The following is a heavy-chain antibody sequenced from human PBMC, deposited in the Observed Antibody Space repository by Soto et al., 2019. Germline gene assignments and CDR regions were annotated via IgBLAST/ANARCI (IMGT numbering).Heavy chain of an antibody. D-gene: IGHD5-18*01. CDR2: ISAYNGNT. V-gene: IGHV1-18*01. CDR3: ARDVGYGLIDY. Sequence: QVXLVQSGXXXXKXGXSVKXSCKASGYTFTSYGISWVRQAPGQGLEWMGWISAYNGNTNYAQKLQGRVTMTTDTSTSTAYMELRSLRSDDTAVYYCARDVGYGLIDYWGQGTLVTVSS. CDR1: GYTFTSYG. J-gene: IGHJ4*02.